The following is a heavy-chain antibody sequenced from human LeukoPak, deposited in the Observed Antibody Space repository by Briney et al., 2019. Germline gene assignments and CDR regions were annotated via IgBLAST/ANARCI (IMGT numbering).Heavy chain of an antibody. CDR3: ARAVGGTRDRSGWDVRLDP. J-gene: IGHJ5*02. CDR1: GFTFSSYS. D-gene: IGHD6-19*01. CDR2: ISSSSSYI. Sequence: GGSLRLSCAASGFTFSSYSMNWVRQAPGKGLEWVSSISSSSSYIYYADSVKGRFTISRDNAKKSLYLQMNSLSAEDTAGYYCARAVGGTRDRSGWDVRLDPWGQGTLVTVSS. V-gene: IGHV3-21*01.